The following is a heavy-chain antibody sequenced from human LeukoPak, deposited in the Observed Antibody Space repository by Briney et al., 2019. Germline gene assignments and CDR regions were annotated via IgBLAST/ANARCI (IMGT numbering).Heavy chain of an antibody. V-gene: IGHV4-34*01. CDR1: GGSFSGYY. CDR2: INHSGST. D-gene: IGHD3-10*01. Sequence: SETLSLTCAVYGGSFSGYYWSWIRQPPGKGLEWIGEINHSGSTNYNPSLKSRVTISVDTSKNQFSLKLSSVTAADTAVYYCARRPLVRGVINPFFDYWGRGTLVTVSS. J-gene: IGHJ4*02. CDR3: ARRPLVRGVINPFFDY.